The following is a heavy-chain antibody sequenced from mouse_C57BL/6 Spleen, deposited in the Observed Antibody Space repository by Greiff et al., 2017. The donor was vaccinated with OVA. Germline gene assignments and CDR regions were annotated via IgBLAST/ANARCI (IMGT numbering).Heavy chain of an antibody. D-gene: IGHD1-1*01. CDR3: ASPYYGSSFPFAY. CDR1: GYTFTSYW. V-gene: IGHV1-64*01. J-gene: IGHJ3*01. Sequence: VQLQQPGAELVKPGASVKLSCKASGYTFTSYWMHWVKQRPGQGLEWIGMIHPNSGSTNYNEKFKSKATLTVDKSSSTAYMQLSSLTSEDSAVYYGASPYYGSSFPFAYWGQGTLVTVSA. CDR2: IHPNSGST.